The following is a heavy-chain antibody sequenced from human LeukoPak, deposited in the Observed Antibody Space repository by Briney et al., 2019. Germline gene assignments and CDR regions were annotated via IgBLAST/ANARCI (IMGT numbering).Heavy chain of an antibody. D-gene: IGHD6-19*01. V-gene: IGHV1-69*13. CDR2: IIPIFGTA. J-gene: IGHJ4*02. CDR1: GGTFSSYA. CDR3: AREREAVAGQYAFDY. Sequence: ASVKVSCKASGGTFSSYAISWVRQAPGQGLEWMGGIIPIFGTANYAQKFQGRVTITADESTSTAYMELSSLRSEDTAVYYCAREREAVAGQYAFDYWGQGTLVTVSS.